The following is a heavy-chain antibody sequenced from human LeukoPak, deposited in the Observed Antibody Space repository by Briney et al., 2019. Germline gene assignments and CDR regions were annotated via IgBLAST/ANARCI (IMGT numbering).Heavy chain of an antibody. CDR2: ISWNSGSI. V-gene: IGHV3-9*01. CDR1: GFTFDDYA. Sequence: GGSLRLSCAASGFTFDDYAMHWVRQAPGKGLEWVSGISWNSGSIGYADSVQGRFTISRDNAKNSLYLQMNSLRAEDTALYYCAKDVSVRTSVAGNGGFDYWGQGTLVTVSS. D-gene: IGHD6-19*01. J-gene: IGHJ4*02. CDR3: AKDVSVRTSVAGNGGFDY.